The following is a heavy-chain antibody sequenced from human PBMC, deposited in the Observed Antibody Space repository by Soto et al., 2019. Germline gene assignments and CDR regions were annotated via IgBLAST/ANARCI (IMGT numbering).Heavy chain of an antibody. J-gene: IGHJ4*02. CDR1: GFTFSSYA. D-gene: IGHD4-17*01. V-gene: IGHV3-23*01. Sequence: GGSLRLSCAASGFTFSSYAMSWVRQAPGKGLEWVSTISGSGDNTYYRDPVKGRFTISRDNSKNTLYLQMSSLRAEDTAVYYCAKGGPMATVTTFVYWGQGTLVTVSS. CDR2: ISGSGDNT. CDR3: AKGGPMATVTTFVY.